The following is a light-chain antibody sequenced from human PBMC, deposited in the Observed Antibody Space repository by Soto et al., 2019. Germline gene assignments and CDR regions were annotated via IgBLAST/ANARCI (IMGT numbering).Light chain of an antibody. Sequence: ELTQPPSVSVSPGQTASITCSGDKLGDKYACWYQQKPGQSPVLVIYQDSKRPSGIPERFSGSNSGNTATLTISGTQAMDEADYYCQAWDSSIYWVFGGGTKLTVL. CDR2: QDS. CDR1: KLGDKY. V-gene: IGLV3-1*01. CDR3: QAWDSSIYWV. J-gene: IGLJ3*02.